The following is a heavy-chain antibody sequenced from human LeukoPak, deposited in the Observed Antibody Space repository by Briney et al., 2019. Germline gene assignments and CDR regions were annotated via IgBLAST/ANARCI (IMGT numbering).Heavy chain of an antibody. CDR2: ISGSGGST. J-gene: IGHJ4*02. Sequence: GGSLRLSCAASGFTFSSYAMSWVRQAPGKGLEWVSAISGSGGSTYYADSVKGRFTISRDNSKYTLYLQMNSLRAEDTAVYYCAKGKTLDYYDSSGYYNEPYFDYWGQGTLVTVSS. V-gene: IGHV3-23*01. CDR3: AKGKTLDYYDSSGYYNEPYFDY. CDR1: GFTFSSYA. D-gene: IGHD3-22*01.